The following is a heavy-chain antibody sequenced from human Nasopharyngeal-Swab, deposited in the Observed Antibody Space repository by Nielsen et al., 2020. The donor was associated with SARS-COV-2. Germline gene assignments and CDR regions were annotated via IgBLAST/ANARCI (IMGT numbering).Heavy chain of an antibody. D-gene: IGHD3-22*01. V-gene: IGHV3-66*01. CDR1: GFSVSSNY. CDR2: IYGGDTT. J-gene: IGHJ4*02. CDR3: ARGDDSSGYPYSHDY. Sequence: GESLKISCIVSGFSVSSNYMSWVRQAPGKGLEWVSIIYGGDTTYYADSVKARFTISRDSSKNTLYLQMNSLRAEDTAVYYCARGDDSSGYPYSHDYWGQGTLVTVSS.